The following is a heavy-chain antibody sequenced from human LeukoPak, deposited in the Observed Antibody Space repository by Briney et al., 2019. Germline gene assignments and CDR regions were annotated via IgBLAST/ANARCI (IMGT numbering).Heavy chain of an antibody. J-gene: IGHJ3*02. Sequence: KPSETLSLTCTVSGGSISSYYWTWIRQPPGKGLEWIGYISYIGSTNYNPSLKSRVTISIDTSKNQFSLKLSSVTAADTAVYYCARDVVTVTKGFDIWGQGTMVSVSS. V-gene: IGHV4-59*01. CDR2: ISYIGST. CDR1: GGSISSYY. CDR3: ARDVVTVTKGFDI. D-gene: IGHD4-17*01.